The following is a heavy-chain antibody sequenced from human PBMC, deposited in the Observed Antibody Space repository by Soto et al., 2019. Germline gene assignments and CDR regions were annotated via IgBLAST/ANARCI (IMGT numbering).Heavy chain of an antibody. CDR2: INPNTGGT. V-gene: IGHV1-2*02. CDR3: ARRRYRAALYI. J-gene: IGHJ3*02. Sequence: ASVKVSCKDSGYTFTGDYMHWLRQAPGQGLEWMVWINPNTGGTNYAQKFQGRVTMTRDTSISPDYMELSRLRSDDTAVYYCARRRYRAALYIGGKGTMVTVSS. CDR1: GYTFTGDY. D-gene: IGHD1-1*01.